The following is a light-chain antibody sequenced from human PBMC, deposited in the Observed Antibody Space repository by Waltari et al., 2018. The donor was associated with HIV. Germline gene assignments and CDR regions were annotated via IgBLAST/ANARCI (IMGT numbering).Light chain of an antibody. Sequence: QSALTQPRSVSGSPGQSVPISCTGTSSDVGGYDYVSWYLQHPGKVPKLIIYEVIKRPSGVPDRFSGSKSGNTASLTISGLQTEDEADYFCCSYAGTYTYVLFGGGTKLTVL. J-gene: IGLJ3*02. CDR3: CSYAGTYTYVL. CDR1: SSDVGGYDY. CDR2: EVI. V-gene: IGLV2-11*01.